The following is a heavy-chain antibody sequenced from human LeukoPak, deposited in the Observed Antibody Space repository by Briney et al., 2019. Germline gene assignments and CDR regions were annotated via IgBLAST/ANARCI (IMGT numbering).Heavy chain of an antibody. CDR2: INHSGST. J-gene: IGHJ4*02. CDR3: ARQGPYYFDY. V-gene: IGHV4-34*01. Sequence: SSETLSLTCAVYGGSFSGYYWSWIRQPPGKGLEWIGEINHSGSTYYNPSLKSRVTISVDRSKNQFSLKLSSVTAADTAVYYCARQGPYYFDYWGQGTLVTVSS. CDR1: GGSFSGYY.